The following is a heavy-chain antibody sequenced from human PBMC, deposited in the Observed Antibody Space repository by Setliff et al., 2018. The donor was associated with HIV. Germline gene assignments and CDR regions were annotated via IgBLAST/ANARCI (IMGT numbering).Heavy chain of an antibody. CDR1: GGSVESRDYY. D-gene: IGHD2-8*01. CDR3: AMPTTGLGGGAAFDI. CDR2: ILYGGTT. V-gene: IGHV4-39*01. J-gene: IGHJ3*02. Sequence: SETLSLTCAVSGGSVESRDYYWGWIRQPPGKGLEWIGNILYGGTTYYTPSLKSRVSISVDTSRNQFSLRLNSVTAADTAVYYCAMPTTGLGGGAAFDIWGQGTMVTVSS.